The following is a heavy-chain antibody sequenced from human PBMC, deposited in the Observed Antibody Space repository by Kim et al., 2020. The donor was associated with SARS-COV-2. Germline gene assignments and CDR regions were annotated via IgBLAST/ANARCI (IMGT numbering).Heavy chain of an antibody. CDR2: GTSI. CDR3: VREPNY. Sequence: GTSIKYADSVNGRFTISRDNAKKSLSLQMNSLTPEDTAVYYCVREPNYWGQGTLVTVSS. J-gene: IGHJ4*02. V-gene: IGHV3-11*01.